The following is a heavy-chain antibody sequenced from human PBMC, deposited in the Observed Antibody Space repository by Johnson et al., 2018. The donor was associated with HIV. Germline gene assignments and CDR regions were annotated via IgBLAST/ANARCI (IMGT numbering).Heavy chain of an antibody. CDR2: ISSSASTI. D-gene: IGHD3-22*01. CDR3: ARCYDSSAYYYVGAFDI. Sequence: QVQLVESGGGLVKPGGSLRLSCAASGFTFSDYYMSWIRQTPGKGLEWLSYISSSASTIYYADSVKGRFTISRDNAKNSLFLQMNSLRAEDTAGYYCARCYDSSAYYYVGAFDIWGQGTMVTVSS. CDR1: GFTFSDYY. J-gene: IGHJ3*02. V-gene: IGHV3-11*04.